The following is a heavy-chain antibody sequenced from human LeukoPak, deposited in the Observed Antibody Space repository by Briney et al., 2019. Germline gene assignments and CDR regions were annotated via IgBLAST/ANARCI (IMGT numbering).Heavy chain of an antibody. CDR1: GGSISSSSYY. D-gene: IGHD6-13*01. CDR3: ARRSIAAAGRNPLDY. J-gene: IGHJ4*02. CDR2: IYYSGST. Sequence: PSETLSLTCTVSGGSISSSSYYWGWIRQPPGKGLEWIGSIYYSGSTYYNPSLKSRVTISVDTSKNQFSLKLSSVTAADTAVYYCARRSIAAAGRNPLDYWGQGTLVTVSS. V-gene: IGHV4-39*01.